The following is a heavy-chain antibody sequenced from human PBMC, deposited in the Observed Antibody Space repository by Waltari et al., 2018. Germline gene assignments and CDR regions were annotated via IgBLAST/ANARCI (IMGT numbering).Heavy chain of an antibody. CDR3: ARAATGTDFDY. V-gene: IGHV3-74*03. CDR1: GFTFSNYW. J-gene: IGHJ4*02. D-gene: IGHD3-9*01. Sequence: EVQLVESGGGLVQPGGSLRLSCAASGFTFSNYWMHWVRQAPGKGLVWVSCVNSYGSNTKYADTVKGRFTISRDNAKNTLYLQMNSLRAEDTAVYYCARAATGTDFDYWGQGTLVTVSS. CDR2: VNSYGSNT.